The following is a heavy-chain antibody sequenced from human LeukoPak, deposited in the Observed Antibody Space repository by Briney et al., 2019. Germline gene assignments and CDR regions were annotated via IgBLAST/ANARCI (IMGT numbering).Heavy chain of an antibody. Sequence: PGGSLRLSCAASGFTFSSYEMNWVRQAPGKGLEWVSYISTSGSTIYYADSVKGRFTISRDNAKNSLSLQMNSLRAEDTAAYYCARGGNWFDPWGQGTLVTVSS. CDR2: ISTSGSTI. J-gene: IGHJ5*02. CDR3: ARGGNWFDP. CDR1: GFTFSSYE. V-gene: IGHV3-48*03.